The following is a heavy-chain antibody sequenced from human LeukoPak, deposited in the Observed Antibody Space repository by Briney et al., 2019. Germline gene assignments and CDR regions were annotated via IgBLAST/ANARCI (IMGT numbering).Heavy chain of an antibody. V-gene: IGHV3-74*01. CDR1: GFTFSSYW. D-gene: IGHD1-14*01. CDR3: VREPQAEYYFDY. Sequence: PGGSLSLSCAASGFTFSSYWMHWVRQAPGKGLVWVSRINSDGSSTTYADSVKGRFTISRDNAKNTLYLQMNSLGAEDTAVYYCVREPQAEYYFDYWGQGTLVTVSS. CDR2: INSDGSST. J-gene: IGHJ4*02.